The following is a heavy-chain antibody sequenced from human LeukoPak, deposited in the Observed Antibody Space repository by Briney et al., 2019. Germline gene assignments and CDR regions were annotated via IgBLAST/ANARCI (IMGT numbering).Heavy chain of an antibody. Sequence: GGSLRLSCAASGFTFSSYGMHWVRQAPGKGLEWVAFIRYDGSNKYHADSVKGRFTISRDNSKNTLYLQMNSLRAEDTAVYYCAKDISPTTVTTGWFDPWGQGTLVTVSS. J-gene: IGHJ5*02. CDR1: GFTFSSYG. CDR3: AKDISPTTVTTGWFDP. D-gene: IGHD4-17*01. CDR2: IRYDGSNK. V-gene: IGHV3-30*02.